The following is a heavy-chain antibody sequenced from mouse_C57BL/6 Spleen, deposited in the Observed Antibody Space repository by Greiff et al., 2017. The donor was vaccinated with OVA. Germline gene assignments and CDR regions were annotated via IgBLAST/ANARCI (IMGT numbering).Heavy chain of an antibody. D-gene: IGHD2-2*01. V-gene: IGHV2-2*01. CDR2: IWSGGST. Sequence: VKLVESGPGLVQPSQSLSITCTVSGFSLTSYGVHWVRQSPGKGLEWLGVIWSGGSTDYNAAFISRLSISKDNSKSQVFFKMNSLQADDTAIYYCARTAGYDGGDWYFDVWGTGTTVTVSS. J-gene: IGHJ1*03. CDR3: ARTAGYDGGDWYFDV. CDR1: GFSLTSYG.